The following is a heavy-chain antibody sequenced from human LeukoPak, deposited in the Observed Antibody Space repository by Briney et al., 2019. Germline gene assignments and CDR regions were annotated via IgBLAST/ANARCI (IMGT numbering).Heavy chain of an antibody. D-gene: IGHD2-15*01. V-gene: IGHV4-34*01. CDR1: GGSFSGYY. CDR2: INHSGST. J-gene: IGHJ5*02. CDR3: ARGLGYCSGGSCS. Sequence: SETLSLTCAVYGGSFSGYYWSWIRQPPGKGLEWIGEINHSGSTNYNPSLKSRVTISVDTSKNQFSLKLSSVTAADTAVYYCARGLGYCSGGSCSWGQGTLVTVSS.